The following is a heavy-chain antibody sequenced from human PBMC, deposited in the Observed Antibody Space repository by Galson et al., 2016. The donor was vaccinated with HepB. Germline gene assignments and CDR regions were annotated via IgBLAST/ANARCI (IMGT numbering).Heavy chain of an antibody. CDR1: GFTFSDYW. J-gene: IGHJ2*01. CDR3: VKESWYQDV. Sequence: SLRLSCAASGFTFSDYWMTWLRQAPGKGLEWVANINKDGSERYYLDSVKGRFTISRDNAKNSLYLQMDSLRVDDTAVYYCVKESWYQDVWGRGTLVTVSS. CDR2: INKDGSER. V-gene: IGHV3-7*01.